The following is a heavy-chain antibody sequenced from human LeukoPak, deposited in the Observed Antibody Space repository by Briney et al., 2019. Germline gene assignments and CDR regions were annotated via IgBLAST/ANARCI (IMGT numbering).Heavy chain of an antibody. D-gene: IGHD3-10*01. CDR3: AREGSGSFPDAFDI. Sequence: SETLSLTCTVSGGSISSYYWSWIRQPPGKGLEWIGYISYSGSTKNNPSLKSRVTISVDTSKSHFSLKLTSVTAADTAVYYCAREGSGSFPDAFDIWGQGTMVTVSS. J-gene: IGHJ3*02. V-gene: IGHV4-59*01. CDR2: ISYSGST. CDR1: GGSISSYY.